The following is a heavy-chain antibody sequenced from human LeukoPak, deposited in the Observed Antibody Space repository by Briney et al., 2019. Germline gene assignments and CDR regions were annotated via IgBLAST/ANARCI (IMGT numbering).Heavy chain of an antibody. D-gene: IGHD3-22*01. CDR3: ARRLSGYYGDY. J-gene: IGHJ4*02. Sequence: GESLKISCKGSGYSFISYWIGWVRQMPEKGLEWMGTIYPGDSDIRYSPSFQGQVTISADKSISTAYLQWSSLKASDTAMYYCARRLSGYYGDYWGQGTLVTVSS. V-gene: IGHV5-51*01. CDR2: IYPGDSDI. CDR1: GYSFISYW.